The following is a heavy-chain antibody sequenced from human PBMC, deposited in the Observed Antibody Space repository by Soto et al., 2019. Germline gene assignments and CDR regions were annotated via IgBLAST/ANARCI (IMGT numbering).Heavy chain of an antibody. CDR2: ISSSSSYI. Sequence: PGGPLRLSCAASGCTFSNYAMTWVRQAPGKGLEWFSSISSSSSYIYYADSVKGRFTISRDKAKNSLYLQMNSLRAEDTAVYYCARSGWELIPYYFDYWGQGTLVTVSS. D-gene: IGHD1-26*01. V-gene: IGHV3-21*01. CDR1: GCTFSNYA. J-gene: IGHJ4*02. CDR3: ARSGWELIPYYFDY.